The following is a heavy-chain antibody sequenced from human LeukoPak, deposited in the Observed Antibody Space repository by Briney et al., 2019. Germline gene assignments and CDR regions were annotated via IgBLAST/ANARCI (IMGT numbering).Heavy chain of an antibody. D-gene: IGHD3-9*01. CDR1: GGSISSYY. CDR3: ARHGYDILTGSI. V-gene: IGHV4-59*08. CDR2: IYYSGST. J-gene: IGHJ3*02. Sequence: PETLSLTCTVSGGSISSYYWSWIRQPPGKGLEWIGYIYYSGSTNYNPSLKSRVTISVDTSKNQFSLKLSSVTAADTAVYYCARHGYDILTGSIWGQGTMVTVSS.